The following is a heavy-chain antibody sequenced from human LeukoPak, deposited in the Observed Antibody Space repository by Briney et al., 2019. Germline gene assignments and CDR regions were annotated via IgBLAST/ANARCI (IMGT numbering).Heavy chain of an antibody. Sequence: SETLSLTCAVYGGSFSGYYWSWIRQPPGKGLEWIGEINHSGSTNYNPSLKSRVTISVDTSKNQFSLKLSSVTAADTAVYYCAGGQGRGAGEAYYDILTGYRFDYWGQGTLVTVSS. V-gene: IGHV4-34*01. CDR3: AGGQGRGAGEAYYDILTGYRFDY. D-gene: IGHD3-9*01. J-gene: IGHJ4*02. CDR1: GGSFSGYY. CDR2: INHSGST.